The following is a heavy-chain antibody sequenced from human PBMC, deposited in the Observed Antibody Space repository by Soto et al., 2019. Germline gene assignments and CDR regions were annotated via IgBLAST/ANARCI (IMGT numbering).Heavy chain of an antibody. J-gene: IGHJ4*02. CDR1: GDTFIRDT. V-gene: IGHV1-69*02. D-gene: IGHD6-19*01. CDR2: IIPILGIA. Sequence: SVNGSCKTSGDTFIRDTVSWVRQAPGQGLEWMGRIIPILGIANYAQKFQGRVTITADKSTSTAYMELSSLRSEDTAVYYCARANGSSGCSDWGQGTLVTVSS. CDR3: ARANGSSGCSD.